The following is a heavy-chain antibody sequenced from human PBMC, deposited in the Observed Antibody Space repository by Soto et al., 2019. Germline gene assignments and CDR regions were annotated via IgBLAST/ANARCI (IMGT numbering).Heavy chain of an antibody. D-gene: IGHD2-15*01. V-gene: IGHV4-34*01. J-gene: IGHJ5*02. CDR1: GGSFSIYY. CDR2: INQSGST. Sequence: SETLSLTCAVYGGSFSIYYWSWIRQPPGKGLEWIGEINQSGSTNYNPSLKSRVTISVDTSKNQFSLKLSSVTAADTAVYYCARLGSRIDGRKNWFDPWGQGTLVTVSS. CDR3: ARLGSRIDGRKNWFDP.